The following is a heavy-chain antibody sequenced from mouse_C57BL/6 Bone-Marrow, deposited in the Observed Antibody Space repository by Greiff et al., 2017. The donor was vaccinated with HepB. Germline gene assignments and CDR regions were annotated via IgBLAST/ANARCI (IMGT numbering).Heavy chain of an antibody. D-gene: IGHD2-4*01. J-gene: IGHJ2*01. CDR3: IDYYDYDEVYFDY. V-gene: IGHV14-4*01. CDR2: IDPENGDT. Sequence: EVKLMESGAELVRPGASVKLSCTASGFNIKDDYMHWVKQRPEQGLEWIGWIDPENGDTEYASKFQGKATITADTSSNTAYLQLSSLTSEDTAVYYWIDYYDYDEVYFDYWGQGTTLTVSS. CDR1: GFNIKDDY.